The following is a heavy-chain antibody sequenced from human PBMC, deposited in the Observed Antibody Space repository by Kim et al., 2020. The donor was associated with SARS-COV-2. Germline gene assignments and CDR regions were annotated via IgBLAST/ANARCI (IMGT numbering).Heavy chain of an antibody. Sequence: SVKVSCKASGGTFSSYAISWVRQAPGQGLEWMGGIIPIFGTANYAQKFQGRVTITADESTSTAYMELSSLRSEDTAVYYCALPGGRNDYYYYGMDVWGQGTTVTVSS. J-gene: IGHJ6*02. CDR1: GGTFSSYA. CDR3: ALPGGRNDYYYYGMDV. D-gene: IGHD1-1*01. V-gene: IGHV1-69*13. CDR2: IIPIFGTA.